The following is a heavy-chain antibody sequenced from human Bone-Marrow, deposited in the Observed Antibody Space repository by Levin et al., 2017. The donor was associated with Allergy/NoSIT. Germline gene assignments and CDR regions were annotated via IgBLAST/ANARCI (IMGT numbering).Heavy chain of an antibody. CDR3: ATDVLSSYSGYPAPCDS. J-gene: IGHJ5*01. CDR2: FDPEDGET. CDR1: GYTLTELS. D-gene: IGHD5-12*01. Sequence: GESLKISCKVSGYTLTELSMHWVRQAPGKGLEWMGGFDPEDGETIYAQKFQGRVTMTVNTSPDTAYMELSSLRSEDTAVYYCATDVLSSYSGYPAPCDSWGQGTLVTVSS. V-gene: IGHV1-24*01.